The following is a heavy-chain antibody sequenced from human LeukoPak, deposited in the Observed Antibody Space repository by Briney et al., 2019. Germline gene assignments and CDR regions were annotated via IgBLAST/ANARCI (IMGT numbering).Heavy chain of an antibody. D-gene: IGHD1-7*01. J-gene: IGHJ3*02. CDR2: INPSGGST. CDR3: ARAPVSNWNYVGAFDI. Sequence: ASVKVSCKASGYTFTSYYMHWVRQAPGQGLEWMGIINPSGGSTSYAQKFQGRVTMTRDTSTSTVYMELSSLRSEDTAVYYCARAPVSNWNYVGAFDIWGQGTMVTVSS. V-gene: IGHV1-46*01. CDR1: GYTFTSYY.